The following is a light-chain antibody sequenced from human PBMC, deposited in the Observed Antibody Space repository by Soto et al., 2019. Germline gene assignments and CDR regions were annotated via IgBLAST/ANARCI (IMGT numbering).Light chain of an antibody. J-gene: IGKJ2*01. CDR1: QSVSSSY. Sequence: EIVLTQSPGTLSLSPGERATLSCRASQSVSSSYLAWYQQKPGQAPRLLIYGASSRATGIPDRFSGSGSGTDFTRTISRLEPEDFSVDYCQQYGSSPRYTFGQGTKLEIK. V-gene: IGKV3-20*01. CDR3: QQYGSSPRYT. CDR2: GAS.